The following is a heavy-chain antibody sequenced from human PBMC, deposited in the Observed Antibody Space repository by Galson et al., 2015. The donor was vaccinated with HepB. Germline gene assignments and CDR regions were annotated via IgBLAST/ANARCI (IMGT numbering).Heavy chain of an antibody. Sequence: SLRLSCAASGFTFSSYGMHWVRQAPGKGLEWVAVIWYDGSNKYYADSVKGRFTISRDNSKNTLYLQMNSLRAEDTAVYYCARGYCTGGVCYSPPFDYWGQGTLVTVSS. V-gene: IGHV3-33*01. D-gene: IGHD2-8*02. CDR1: GFTFSSYG. J-gene: IGHJ4*02. CDR2: IWYDGSNK. CDR3: ARGYCTGGVCYSPPFDY.